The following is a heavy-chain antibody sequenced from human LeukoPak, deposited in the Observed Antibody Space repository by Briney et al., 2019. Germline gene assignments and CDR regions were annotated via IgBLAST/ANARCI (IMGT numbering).Heavy chain of an antibody. CDR3: ARGRFIAVAMVHNWFDP. Sequence: SETLSLTCTFSGGSISSYYWSWIRQPAGKGLEWIGPIHTSGSTNYNPSLKSRVTMSVDTSKNQFSLKLSSVTGADTAVYYCARGRFIAVAMVHNWFDPWGEGTLVTVSS. J-gene: IGHJ5*02. CDR2: IHTSGST. CDR1: GGSISSYY. D-gene: IGHD6-13*01. V-gene: IGHV4-4*07.